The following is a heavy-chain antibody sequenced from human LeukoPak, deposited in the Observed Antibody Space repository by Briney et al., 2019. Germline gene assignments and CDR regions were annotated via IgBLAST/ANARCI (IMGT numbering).Heavy chain of an antibody. V-gene: IGHV3-15*01. J-gene: IGHJ4*02. CDR3: TTGRVR. CDR2: IRSKTDGGEI. CDR1: VFTFINAW. Sequence: PGGSLRLSCADSVFTFINAWMRWVRPPPGKGREGVGRIRSKTDGGEIEYGPRVKGRLSLQRDDSKNTLDLQMNSMTTEDTAVYYCTTGRVRWGQGTLVTVSS.